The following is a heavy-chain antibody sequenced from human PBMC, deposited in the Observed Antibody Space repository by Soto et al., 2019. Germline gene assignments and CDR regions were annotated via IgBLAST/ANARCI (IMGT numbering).Heavy chain of an antibody. V-gene: IGHV6-1*01. CDR2: TYYRSKWYN. J-gene: IGHJ3*02. D-gene: IGHD2-15*01. CDR3: ARDPGYCSGGSCYPRLNEAFDI. Sequence: SQTLSLTCAISGDSVSSNSAAWNWIRQSPSRGLEWLGRTYYRSKWYNDYAVSVKSRITINPDTSKNQFSLQLNSVTPEDTAVYYCARDPGYCSGGSCYPRLNEAFDIWGQGTMVTVSS. CDR1: GDSVSSNSAA.